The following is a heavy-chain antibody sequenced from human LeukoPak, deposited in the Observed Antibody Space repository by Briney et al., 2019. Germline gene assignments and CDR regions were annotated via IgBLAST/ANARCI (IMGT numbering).Heavy chain of an antibody. CDR1: GASTTSYY. D-gene: IGHD5-18*01. Sequence: SETLSLTCSVSGASTTSYYWNWIRQAPGKGLEWIGYIYSDGTTSYSPSLRSRVTISIDTSRNQFSLKLSSVTAADTAVYYCARGQRFFGYSYGFSYFDYWGQGTLVTVSS. V-gene: IGHV4-59*12. CDR3: ARGQRFFGYSYGFSYFDY. J-gene: IGHJ4*02. CDR2: IYSDGTT.